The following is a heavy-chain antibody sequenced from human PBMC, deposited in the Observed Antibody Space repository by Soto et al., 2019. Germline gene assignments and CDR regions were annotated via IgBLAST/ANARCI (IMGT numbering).Heavy chain of an antibody. J-gene: IGHJ4*02. CDR1: GFTFSSYA. CDR2: ISGSGGST. V-gene: IGHV3-23*01. Sequence: EVQLLESGGGLVQPGGSLRLSCAASGFTFSSYAMSWVRQAPGKGLEWVSAISGSGGSTYYADSVKGRFTISRDNSKNARDLQMNSLRAEDTAVYYCAKVPQVLLLGIVSRGNYFDYWGQGTLVTVSA. CDR3: AKVPQVLLLGIVSRGNYFDY. D-gene: IGHD3-10*01.